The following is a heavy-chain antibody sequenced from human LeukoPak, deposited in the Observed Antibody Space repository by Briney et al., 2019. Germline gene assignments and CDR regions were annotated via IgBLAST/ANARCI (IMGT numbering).Heavy chain of an antibody. CDR3: STLTSRGLSDS. Sequence: GGSLRLSCAASGLTFSGYDMNWVRQAPGKGLEWVGRIKSKADGETIDYAAPVKGRFTFSRDDSKNMLYLQMNSLKSEDTAVYYCSTLTSRGLSDSWGQGTLVTVSS. CDR2: IKSKADGETI. V-gene: IGHV3-15*07. D-gene: IGHD1-20*01. CDR1: GLTFSGYD. J-gene: IGHJ4*02.